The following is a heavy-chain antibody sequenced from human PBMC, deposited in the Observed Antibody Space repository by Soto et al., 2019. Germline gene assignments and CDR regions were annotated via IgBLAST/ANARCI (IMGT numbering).Heavy chain of an antibody. D-gene: IGHD3-10*01. CDR1: GGSFSGYY. CDR3: AVPVMTGEYYFNH. V-gene: IGHV4-34*01. CDR2: INHSGST. J-gene: IGHJ4*02. Sequence: SETLSLTCAVYGGSFSGYYWSWIRQPPRKGLEWIGEINHSGSTNYSPSLKSRVTISIDTSKNQFSLRLSSVTAADTAVYYCAVPVMTGEYYFNHWGQGALVTVSS.